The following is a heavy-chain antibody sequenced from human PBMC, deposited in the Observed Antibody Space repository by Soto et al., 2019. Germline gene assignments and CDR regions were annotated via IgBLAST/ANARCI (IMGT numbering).Heavy chain of an antibody. J-gene: IGHJ4*02. CDR3: ARARDGYNDYFDY. V-gene: IGHV4-61*05. CDR1: GGSISSGNYY. CDR2: IYYSGST. Sequence: PSETLSLTCTVSGGSISSGNYYWSWIRQPPGKGLEWIGYIYYSGSTNYNPSLKSRVAISVDKSKDQFSLKLSSVTAADTAVYYCARARDGYNDYFDYWGQGTLVTVSS. D-gene: IGHD5-12*01.